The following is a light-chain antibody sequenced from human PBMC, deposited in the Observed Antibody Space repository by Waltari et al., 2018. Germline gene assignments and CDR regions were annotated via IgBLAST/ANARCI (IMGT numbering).Light chain of an antibody. CDR1: QSIRSY. J-gene: IGKJ3*01. Sequence: DIQMTQSPSSLSASVGDRVTITCRASQSIRSYLNWYQQKPGKAPKLLIYDASSLQSGVPSRFSGSGSGTDFTLTISSLQPEDFATYYCQQSYSTLTFGPGTKVDIK. CDR3: QQSYSTLT. V-gene: IGKV1-39*01. CDR2: DAS.